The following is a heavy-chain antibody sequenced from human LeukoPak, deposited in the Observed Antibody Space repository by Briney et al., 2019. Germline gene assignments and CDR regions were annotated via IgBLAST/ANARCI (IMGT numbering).Heavy chain of an antibody. CDR2: INSDGSST. Sequence: PGGSLRLSCAASGFTFSSYWMHWVRQAPGKGLVWVSRINSDGSSTSYADSVKGRFTISRDNAKNTLYLQMNSLRAEDTAVYYCARERGYYDILTGYLSWGQGTLVTVSS. CDR1: GFTFSSYW. CDR3: ARERGYYDILTGYLS. V-gene: IGHV3-74*01. D-gene: IGHD3-9*01. J-gene: IGHJ5*02.